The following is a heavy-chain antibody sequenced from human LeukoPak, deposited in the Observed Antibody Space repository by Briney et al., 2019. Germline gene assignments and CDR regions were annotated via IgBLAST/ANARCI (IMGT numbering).Heavy chain of an antibody. CDR2: IHHSGST. CDR3: ARGGYDCSTTSCYPLTFDY. Sequence: SETLSLTCTVSGGSISSYYWSWIRQPPGKGLEWIGYIHHSGSTNYKPSLKSRVTISVDTSKNQFSLKLTSVTAADTAVYYCARGGYDCSTTSCYPLTFDYWGQGTLVTVSS. D-gene: IGHD2-2*01. V-gene: IGHV4-59*01. J-gene: IGHJ4*02. CDR1: GGSISSYY.